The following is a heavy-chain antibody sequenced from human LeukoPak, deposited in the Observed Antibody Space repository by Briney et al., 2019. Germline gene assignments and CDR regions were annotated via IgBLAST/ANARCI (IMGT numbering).Heavy chain of an antibody. D-gene: IGHD6-19*01. CDR1: AGSISSYS. Sequence: SETLSLTCSVSAGSISSYSWSWIRQPPGKALEWIGYIDYSGSSNYNPSLKSRVTISADPSKKQFSLKLTSVTAADTAVYYCARDHPVADLAVDIWGRGTMVTVSS. CDR3: ARDHPVADLAVDI. J-gene: IGHJ3*02. V-gene: IGHV4-59*01. CDR2: IDYSGSS.